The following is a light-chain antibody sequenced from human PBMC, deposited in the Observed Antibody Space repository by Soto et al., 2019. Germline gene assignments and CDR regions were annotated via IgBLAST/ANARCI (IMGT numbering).Light chain of an antibody. CDR1: RSVSNY. CDR2: DAS. Sequence: EIVLTQSPATLSLSPGERATLSCRASRSVSNYLAWFQQKPGQAPRLLIYDASNRATGIPARFSGSGSGTDFTLTISSLEPEDFAIYYCQQRTSWPPAFGQGTRLEI. CDR3: QQRTSWPPA. V-gene: IGKV3-11*01. J-gene: IGKJ5*01.